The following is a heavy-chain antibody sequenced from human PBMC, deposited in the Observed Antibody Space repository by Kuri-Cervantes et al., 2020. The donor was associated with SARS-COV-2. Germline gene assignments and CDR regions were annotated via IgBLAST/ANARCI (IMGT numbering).Heavy chain of an antibody. D-gene: IGHD4-17*01. CDR3: ARSPGDGDYDPFDY. V-gene: IGHV3-21*01. Sequence: GGSLRLSCAASGFTFSAYNLNWVRQAPGKGLEWVSSITRSSVYISYADSLKGRFTISRDNAKNSLYLQMNSLRAEDTAAYYCARSPGDGDYDPFDYWGQGTLVTVSS. CDR2: ITRSSVYI. J-gene: IGHJ4*02. CDR1: GFTFSAYN.